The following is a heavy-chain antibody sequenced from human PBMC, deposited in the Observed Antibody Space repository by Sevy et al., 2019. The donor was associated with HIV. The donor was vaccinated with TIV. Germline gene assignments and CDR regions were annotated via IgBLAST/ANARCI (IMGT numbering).Heavy chain of an antibody. J-gene: IGHJ4*02. Sequence: ASVKVSCKASGYTFTSYGISWARQAPGLGLEWMGWISAYNGNTNYAQKLQGRVTMTTDTSTSTAYMELRSLRSDDTAVYYCARDKAMVRGVSGNDFGYWGQGTLVTVSS. CDR2: ISAYNGNT. D-gene: IGHD3-10*01. V-gene: IGHV1-18*01. CDR1: GYTFTSYG. CDR3: ARDKAMVRGVSGNDFGY.